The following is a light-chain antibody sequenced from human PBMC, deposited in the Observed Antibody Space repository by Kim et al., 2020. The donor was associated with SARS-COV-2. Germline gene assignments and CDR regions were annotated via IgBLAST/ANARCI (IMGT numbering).Light chain of an antibody. CDR1: TSEVGGYNF. Sequence: QSALTQPPSASGSPGQSVTISCTGTTSEVGGYNFVSWYQQHPGKAPKLMIYDVSNRPSGVPDRFSGSKSGNTASLTVSGLQAEDEADYYCSSYAAISNFVFGTGTKVTVL. CDR3: SSYAAISNFV. J-gene: IGLJ1*01. CDR2: DVS. V-gene: IGLV2-8*01.